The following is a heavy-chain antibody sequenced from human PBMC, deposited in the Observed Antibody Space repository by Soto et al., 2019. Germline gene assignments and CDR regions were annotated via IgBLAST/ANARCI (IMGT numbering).Heavy chain of an antibody. D-gene: IGHD3-16*01. CDR3: ARGNPFNYAGFDV. V-gene: IGHV1-8*01. J-gene: IGHJ6*02. CDR2: MNAKSGDT. Sequence: ASVKVSCKASGYTFSDFDINWLRQAAGQGPEWMGRMNAKSGDTFSAQRLQGKFNMTWDTSLSTAYMEVGSLTSDDAAIYYCARGNPFNYAGFDVWGQGTTVTVSS. CDR1: GYTFSDFD.